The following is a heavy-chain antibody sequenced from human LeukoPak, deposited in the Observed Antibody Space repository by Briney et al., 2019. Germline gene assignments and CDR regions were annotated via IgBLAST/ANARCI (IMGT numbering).Heavy chain of an antibody. CDR2: INPNSGGT. V-gene: IGHV1-2*02. Sequence: ASVKVSCKASGYTFTGYYMHWVRQAPGQGLEWMGWINPNSGGTNYALRFQGRVTMTRDTSISTAYMELSRLRSGDTAVYYCARDRDYGDPFHYWGQGTLVTVSS. D-gene: IGHD4-17*01. CDR3: ARDRDYGDPFHY. CDR1: GYTFTGYY. J-gene: IGHJ4*02.